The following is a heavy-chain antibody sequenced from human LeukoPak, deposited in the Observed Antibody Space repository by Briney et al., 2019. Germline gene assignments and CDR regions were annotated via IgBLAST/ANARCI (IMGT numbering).Heavy chain of an antibody. CDR1: GFTFSSYG. D-gene: IGHD3-9*01. Sequence: GGSLRLSCAASGFTFSSYGMHWVRQAPGKGLEWVAFIRYDGSNKYYADSVKGRFTISRDKSKNTLYLQMNSLRAEDTAVYYCANHDILTGSPSHYFDYWGQGTLVTVSS. V-gene: IGHV3-30*02. CDR2: IRYDGSNK. CDR3: ANHDILTGSPSHYFDY. J-gene: IGHJ4*02.